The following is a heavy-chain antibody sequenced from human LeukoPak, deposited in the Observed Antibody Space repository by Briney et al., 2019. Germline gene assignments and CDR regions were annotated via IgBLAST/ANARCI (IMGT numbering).Heavy chain of an antibody. Sequence: GGSLRLSCAASGFTFSKYWMHWVRQAPGKGLVWVSRINRDGSSTTYADSVKGRFTISRDNAKNSLYLQMNSLRAEDTAVYYCARDGYYDSSNDFDYWGQGTLVTVSS. V-gene: IGHV3-74*01. D-gene: IGHD3-22*01. CDR3: ARDGYYDSSNDFDY. CDR1: GFTFSKYW. J-gene: IGHJ4*02. CDR2: INRDGSST.